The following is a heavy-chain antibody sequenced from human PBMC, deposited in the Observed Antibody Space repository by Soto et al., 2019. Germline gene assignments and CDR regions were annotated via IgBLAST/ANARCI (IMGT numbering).Heavy chain of an antibody. D-gene: IGHD6-19*01. CDR3: ARESSSSGWLEY. Sequence: PGGSLRLSCAASGFTFSTFEMTWVRQAPGKGLEWVSHIYSSDNTMHYADSVKGRFTISRDYAKNSLYLQMNSLRAEDTAVYYCARESSSSGWLEYWGQGT. CDR2: IYSSDNTM. V-gene: IGHV3-48*03. CDR1: GFTFSTFE. J-gene: IGHJ4*02.